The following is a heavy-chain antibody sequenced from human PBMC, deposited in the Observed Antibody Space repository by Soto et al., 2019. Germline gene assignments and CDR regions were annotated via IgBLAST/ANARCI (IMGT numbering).Heavy chain of an antibody. D-gene: IGHD2-15*01. J-gene: IGHJ5*02. V-gene: IGHV3-48*02. CDR3: ARDGASFDV. Sequence: PGGSLRLSCAASGFTFSSYSMNWVRQAPGKGLEWVSYISTTRYYAESVKGRFTISRDNAKNSLFLQMNSLRDEDTAVYYCARDGASFDVWGQGTLVTVSS. CDR2: ISTTR. CDR1: GFTFSSYS.